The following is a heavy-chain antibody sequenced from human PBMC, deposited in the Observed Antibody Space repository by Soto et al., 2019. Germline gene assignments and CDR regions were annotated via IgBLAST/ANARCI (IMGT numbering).Heavy chain of an antibody. CDR1: GFGFRDYA. CDR3: ARGVEMTTGDVVEI. J-gene: IGHJ3*02. D-gene: IGHD3-10*01. V-gene: IGHV3-30-3*01. CDR2: ISFGGSIR. Sequence: QDQLVESGGGVVQPGRSLRLSCAASGFGFRDYAMHWVRQAPGKGLEWVVLISFGGSIRYYADSVKGRFTISRDNSKNTLYLQMNSLRTEDTALYFCARGVEMTTGDVVEIWGQGTMVTVSS.